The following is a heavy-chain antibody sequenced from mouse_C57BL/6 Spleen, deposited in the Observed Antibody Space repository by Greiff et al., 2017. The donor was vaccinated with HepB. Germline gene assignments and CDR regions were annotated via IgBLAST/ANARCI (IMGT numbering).Heavy chain of an antibody. CDR1: GFTFTDYY. CDR3: AGGFPWFAY. Sequence: EVMLVESGGGLVQPGGSLSLSCAASGFTFTDYYMSWVRQPPGKALEWLGFIRNKANGYTTEYSASVKGRFTISRDNSQSILYLQMNALRAEDSAPYYCAGGFPWFAYWGQGTLVTVSA. CDR2: IRNKANGYTT. J-gene: IGHJ3*01. V-gene: IGHV7-3*01.